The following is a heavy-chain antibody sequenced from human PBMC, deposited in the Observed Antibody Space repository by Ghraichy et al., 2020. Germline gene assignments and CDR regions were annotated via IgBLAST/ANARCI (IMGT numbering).Heavy chain of an antibody. Sequence: SVKVSCKASGGTFSSYAISWVRQAPGQGLEWMGGIIPIFGTANYAQKFQGRVTITADESTSTAYMELSSLRSEDTAVYYCARVLRYFDWPPGRYYYYYGMDVWGQGTTVTVSS. D-gene: IGHD3-9*01. J-gene: IGHJ6*02. CDR3: ARVLRYFDWPPGRYYYYYGMDV. CDR1: GGTFSSYA. V-gene: IGHV1-69*13. CDR2: IIPIFGTA.